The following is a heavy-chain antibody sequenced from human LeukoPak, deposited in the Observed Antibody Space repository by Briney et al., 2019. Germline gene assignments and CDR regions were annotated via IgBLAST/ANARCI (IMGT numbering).Heavy chain of an antibody. J-gene: IGHJ5*02. CDR3: TRDYCSTATCSYNWFDP. CDR2: ISAYNGDT. D-gene: IGHD2-2*01. Sequence: ASVKVSCKASGYSFNSYGISWVRQARGQGLEWMGWISAYNGDTNYARKLQGRVTMTTDTSTSTAYLELRSLRSDDTAVYYCTRDYCSTATCSYNWFDPWGQGTLVTLSA. CDR1: GYSFNSYG. V-gene: IGHV1-18*01.